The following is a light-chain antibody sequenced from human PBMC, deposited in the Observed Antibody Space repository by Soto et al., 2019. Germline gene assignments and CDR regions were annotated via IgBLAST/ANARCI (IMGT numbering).Light chain of an antibody. CDR2: DVS. V-gene: IGLV2-11*01. CDR3: CSYAGSYV. Sequence: QSALTQPCSVSGSPGQSVTISCTGTSSDVGGYNYVSWYQQHPGKAPKLMIYDVSKRPSGVPDRFSGSKSGNTASLTISGLQAEDEADYYCCSYAGSYVFGTGTKVTV. CDR1: SSDVGGYNY. J-gene: IGLJ1*01.